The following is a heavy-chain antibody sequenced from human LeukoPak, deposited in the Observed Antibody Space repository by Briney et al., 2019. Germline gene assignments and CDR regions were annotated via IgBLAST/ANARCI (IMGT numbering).Heavy chain of an antibody. CDR3: ARATSDYDILTGYPKDFDY. D-gene: IGHD3-9*01. Sequence: PSGTLSLTCTVSGGSISSSSYYWSWIRQPPGNGLEWIGYIYYSGSTNYNPSLKSRVTISVDTSKNQFSLKLSSVTAADTAVYYCARATSDYDILTGYPKDFDYWGQGTLVTVSS. V-gene: IGHV4-61*01. CDR1: GGSISSSSYY. J-gene: IGHJ4*02. CDR2: IYYSGST.